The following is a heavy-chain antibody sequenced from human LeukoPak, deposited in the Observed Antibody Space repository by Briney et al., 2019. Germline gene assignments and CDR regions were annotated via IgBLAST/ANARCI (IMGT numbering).Heavy chain of an antibody. CDR2: INWNGGST. CDR1: GFIFDDYG. CDR3: ARAHFSGSFGY. D-gene: IGHD1-26*01. J-gene: IGHJ4*02. V-gene: IGHV3-20*04. Sequence: GGSLRLFCAASGFIFDDYGMSWVRQAPGKGLEWVSGINWNGGSTSYADSVKGRFTISRDNAKNSLYLQMNSLRAEDTAFYYCARAHFSGSFGYWGQGTLVTVSS.